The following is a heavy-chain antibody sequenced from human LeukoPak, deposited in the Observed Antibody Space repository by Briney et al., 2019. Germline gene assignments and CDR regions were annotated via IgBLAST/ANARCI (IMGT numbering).Heavy chain of an antibody. Sequence: SETLSLTCIVSGGSISSSGYYWDWIRQPPGKGLEWIGNFYYTGSTYYNPSLKSRITISVDTSKNQFSLKLRSATAADTAVYYCARHSRSGYGDYESAFDIWGQGTMVTVSS. CDR3: ARHSRSGYGDYESAFDI. D-gene: IGHD5-12*01. CDR1: GGSISSSGYY. J-gene: IGHJ3*02. V-gene: IGHV4-39*01. CDR2: FYYTGST.